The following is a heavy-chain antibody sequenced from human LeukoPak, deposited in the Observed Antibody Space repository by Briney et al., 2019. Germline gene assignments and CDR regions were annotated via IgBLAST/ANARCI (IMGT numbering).Heavy chain of an antibody. CDR3: ARAAVAEADWFDP. Sequence: GASVKVSFKASGYTFTSYDINWVRQPTGQGLEWMGWMNPNSGNTGYAQKFQGRVTMTSNNSISTAYMELSSLRSEDTAVYYCARAAVAEADWFDPWGQGTLVTVSS. CDR2: MNPNSGNT. CDR1: GYTFTSYD. J-gene: IGHJ5*02. D-gene: IGHD6-19*01. V-gene: IGHV1-8*01.